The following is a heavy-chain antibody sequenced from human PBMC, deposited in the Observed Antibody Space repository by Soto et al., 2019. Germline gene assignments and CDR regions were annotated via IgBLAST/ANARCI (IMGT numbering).Heavy chain of an antibody. D-gene: IGHD3-3*01. J-gene: IGHJ6*03. V-gene: IGHV1-69*02. CDR2: IIPILAIA. CDR3: ARGVTKDYDFWSGSIENYYYYMDV. CDR1: GGTFSSYT. Sequence: GASVKVSCKASGGTFSSYTISWVRQSPGQGLEWMGRIIPILAIANYAQKFQGRVTITADKSTSTAYMELSSLRSEDTAVYYCARGVTKDYDFWSGSIENYYYYMDVWGKGTTVTVSS.